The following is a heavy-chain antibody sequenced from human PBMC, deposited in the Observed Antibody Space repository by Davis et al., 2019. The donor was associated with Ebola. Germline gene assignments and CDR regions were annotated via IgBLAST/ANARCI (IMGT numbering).Heavy chain of an antibody. Sequence: ASVKVSCKASGYTFTSYYMHWVRQAPGQGLEWMGIINPSGGSTSYAQKFQGRVTMTRDTSTSTVYMELSSLRSEDTAVYYCARGRITMVQGVIIPLDYWGQGTLVTVSS. D-gene: IGHD3-10*01. V-gene: IGHV1-46*01. J-gene: IGHJ4*02. CDR2: INPSGGST. CDR3: ARGRITMVQGVIIPLDY. CDR1: GYTFTSYY.